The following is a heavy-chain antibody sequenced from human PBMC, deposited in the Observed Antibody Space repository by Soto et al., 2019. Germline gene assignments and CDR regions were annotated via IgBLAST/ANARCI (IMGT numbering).Heavy chain of an antibody. CDR3: AKNVTTTAFDY. V-gene: IGHV3-23*01. CDR2: ISDTGVGT. CDR1: GFTFSSYA. Sequence: EVQLLESGGGLVQPGGSLRLSCADSGFTFSSYAVSWVRQAPGKGLEWVSSISDTGVGTYYGDSVKGRFTISRDNSKNTLYLQKNSLRAEDTAVYYCAKNVTTTAFDYWGQGTLVTVSS. J-gene: IGHJ4*02. D-gene: IGHD4-17*01.